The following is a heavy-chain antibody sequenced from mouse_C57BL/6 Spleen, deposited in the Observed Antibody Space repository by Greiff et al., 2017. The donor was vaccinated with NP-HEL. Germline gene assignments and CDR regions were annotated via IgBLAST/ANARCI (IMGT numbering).Heavy chain of an antibody. J-gene: IGHJ3*01. CDR1: GYAFSSSG. CDR2: IYPGDGDT. D-gene: IGHD1-1*01. Sequence: VQLQQSGPELVKPGASVKISCKASGYAFSSSGMNWVKQRPGKGLEWIGRIYPGDGDTNYNGKVKGKATLTTDNASSTAYLQLSSLTSEDSAVYCCAGSLTTIVPDSFAYWGQGTLVTVSA. CDR3: AGSLTTIVPDSFAY. V-gene: IGHV1-82*01.